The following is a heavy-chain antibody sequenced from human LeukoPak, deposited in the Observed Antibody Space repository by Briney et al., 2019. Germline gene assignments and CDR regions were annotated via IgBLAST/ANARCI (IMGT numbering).Heavy chain of an antibody. CDR1: GGSISGGDYY. J-gene: IGHJ4*02. Sequence: SETPSLTCTISGGSISGGDYYWSWIRQPPGKGLEWIGYIYYSGSTYYNPSLKSRVTISVDTSKNKFSLKLSSVTAADTAVYYCASSSTSWFDYWGQGTLVTVSS. D-gene: IGHD2-2*01. V-gene: IGHV4-30-4*01. CDR2: IYYSGST. CDR3: ASSSTSWFDY.